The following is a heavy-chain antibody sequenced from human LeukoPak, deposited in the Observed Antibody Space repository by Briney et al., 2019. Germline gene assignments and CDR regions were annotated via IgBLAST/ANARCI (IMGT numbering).Heavy chain of an antibody. CDR3: ARDHHGDYVVSFGP. CDR2: INPNSGGA. CDR1: GYTFTGYY. D-gene: IGHD4-17*01. J-gene: IGHJ5*02. V-gene: IGHV1-2*02. Sequence: GASVKVSYKASGYTFTGYYMHWVRQAPGQGLEWMGWINPNSGGANYAQKFQGRVTMTTDTSISTAYMELSSLRSDDTAVYYCARDHHGDYVVSFGPWGQGTLVTVSS.